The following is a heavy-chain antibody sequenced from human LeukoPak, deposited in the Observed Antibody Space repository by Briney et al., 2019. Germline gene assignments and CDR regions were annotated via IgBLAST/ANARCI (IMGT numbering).Heavy chain of an antibody. Sequence: LRLSCAASGFTFSSYGMHWVRQAPGKGLEWIGEINHSGSTNYNPSLKSRVTISVDTSKNQFSLKLSSVTAADTAVYYCARARYSYGLRTGTVDYWGQGTLVTVSS. V-gene: IGHV4-34*01. CDR1: GFTFSSYG. D-gene: IGHD5-18*01. J-gene: IGHJ4*02. CDR2: INHSGST. CDR3: ARARYSYGLRTGTVDY.